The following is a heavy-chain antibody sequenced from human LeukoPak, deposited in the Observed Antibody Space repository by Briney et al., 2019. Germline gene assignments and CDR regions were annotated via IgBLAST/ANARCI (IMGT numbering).Heavy chain of an antibody. Sequence: GGSLRLSCAASGFTFSNAWMSWVRQAPGKGLEWIGRIKSKTDGGTTDYAAPVKGRFTISRDDSKNTLYLQMNSLKTEDTAVYYCTTFYYYGSGSYRSFDYWGQGTLVTVSS. J-gene: IGHJ4*02. D-gene: IGHD3-10*01. CDR2: IKSKTDGGTT. CDR1: GFTFSNAW. CDR3: TTFYYYGSGSYRSFDY. V-gene: IGHV3-15*01.